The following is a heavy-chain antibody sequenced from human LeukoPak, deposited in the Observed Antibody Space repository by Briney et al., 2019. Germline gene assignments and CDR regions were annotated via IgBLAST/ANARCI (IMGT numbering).Heavy chain of an antibody. CDR2: ISGSGGST. V-gene: IGHV3-23*01. CDR1: GFTFSSYT. J-gene: IGHJ4*02. CDR3: AQGEGYSYGSQDY. D-gene: IGHD5-18*01. Sequence: AGASLRLSCAASGFTFSSYTMRWVRHPPGKGLEWVSGISGSGGSTHYAGSVQGRFSISRDNSKNTLYLQMNSLSAEDTAVYYCAQGEGYSYGSQDYWGQGTLVTVSS.